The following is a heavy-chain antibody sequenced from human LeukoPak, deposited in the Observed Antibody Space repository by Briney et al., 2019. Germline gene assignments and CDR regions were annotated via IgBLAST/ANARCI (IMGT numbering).Heavy chain of an antibody. V-gene: IGHV4-61*02. Sequence: PSQTLSLTCTVSGGSISSGSYYWSWIRQPAGKGLEWIGRIYTTGSTNYNPSLKSRVTISVHTSKNQFSLKLNSVTAADTAVYYCARLIAVTGTDDWFDPWGQGTLVTVSS. CDR1: GGSISSGSYY. CDR2: IYTTGST. CDR3: ARLIAVTGTDDWFDP. J-gene: IGHJ5*02. D-gene: IGHD6-13*01.